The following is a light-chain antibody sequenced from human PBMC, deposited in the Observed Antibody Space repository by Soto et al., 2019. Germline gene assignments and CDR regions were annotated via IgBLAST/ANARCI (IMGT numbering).Light chain of an antibody. CDR3: QSYASSLSGSKIRENVV. V-gene: IGLV1-40*01. J-gene: IGLJ2*01. CDR2: GNS. CDR1: SSNIGAGYD. Sequence: QSVLTQPPSVSGAPGQRVTISCTGSSSNIGAGYDVHWYQQLPGTAPKLLIYGNSNRPSGVPDRFSGSKSGTSASLAITGLQAEDEADYYCQSYASSLSGSKIRENVVFGGGTKLTVL.